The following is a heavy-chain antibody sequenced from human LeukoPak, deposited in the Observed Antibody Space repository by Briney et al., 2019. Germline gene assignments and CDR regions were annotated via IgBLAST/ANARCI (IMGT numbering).Heavy chain of an antibody. CDR3: AREGRGALNDAFDI. J-gene: IGHJ3*02. CDR2: LSGNGFVT. CDR1: GFTFSSYA. D-gene: IGHD1-26*01. V-gene: IGHV3-23*01. Sequence: PGGSLRLSCAASGFTFSSYAMTWVRQAPGKGLEWVSSLSGNGFVTYHADSVEGRFTTSRDNSRNTLYLQMNSLRAEDTAVYYCAREGRGALNDAFDIWGQGTAVTVS.